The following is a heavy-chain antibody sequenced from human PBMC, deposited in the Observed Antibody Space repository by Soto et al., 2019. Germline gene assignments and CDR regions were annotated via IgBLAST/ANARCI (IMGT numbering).Heavy chain of an antibody. CDR1: GGSFSGYY. D-gene: IGHD6-13*01. J-gene: IGHJ4*02. V-gene: IGHV4-34*01. Sequence: QVQLQQWGAGLLKPSETLSLTCAVYGGSFSGYYWSWIRQPPGKGLEWIGEINQSGSTNYNPSLTGRVTISVDTSHHPFSLKLSSVPAADTAVYYCASTYSSSWSPFDHWGQGTLVPVSS. CDR3: ASTYSSSWSPFDH. CDR2: INQSGST.